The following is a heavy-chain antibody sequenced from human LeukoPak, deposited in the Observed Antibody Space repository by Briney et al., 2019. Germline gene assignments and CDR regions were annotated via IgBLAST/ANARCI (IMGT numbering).Heavy chain of an antibody. CDR2: IYTSGST. CDR1: GGSISSYY. CDR3: ARGFTGYSGYDSYYFDY. J-gene: IGHJ4*02. Sequence: SETLSLNCTVSGGSISSYYWSWIRQPAGKGLEWIGRIYTSGSTNYNPSLKSRVTMSVDTSKNQFSLKLSSVTAADTAVYYCARGFTGYSGYDSYYFDYWGQGTLVTVSS. D-gene: IGHD5-12*01. V-gene: IGHV4-4*07.